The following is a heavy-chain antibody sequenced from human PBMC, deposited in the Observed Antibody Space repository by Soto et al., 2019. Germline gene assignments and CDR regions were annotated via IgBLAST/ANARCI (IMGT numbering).Heavy chain of an antibody. CDR2: ISAYNGNT. Sequence: GASVKVSCKASGYTFTSYGISWVRQAPGQGLEWMGWISAYNGNTNYAQKLQGRVTMTTDTSTSTAYMELRSLRSDDTAVYYCARALWFPKSPPNDYWGQGTLVTVSS. CDR3: ARALWFPKSPPNDY. J-gene: IGHJ4*02. V-gene: IGHV1-18*01. D-gene: IGHD2-21*01. CDR1: GYTFTSYG.